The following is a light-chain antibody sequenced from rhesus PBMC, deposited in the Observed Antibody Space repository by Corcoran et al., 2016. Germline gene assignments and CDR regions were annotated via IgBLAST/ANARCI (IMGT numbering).Light chain of an antibody. J-gene: IGKJ1*01. Sequence: DIQMTQSPSSLSASVGDRVTITCRASQGITNDLAWYQQKPGETPKLLIYEASSLQSGIPSRFSGSGYGTDCTLTISSLQSEDFATYYCQHYYSTPWTFGPGTKVEIK. CDR1: QGITND. V-gene: IGKV1-25*01. CDR3: QHYYSTPWT. CDR2: EAS.